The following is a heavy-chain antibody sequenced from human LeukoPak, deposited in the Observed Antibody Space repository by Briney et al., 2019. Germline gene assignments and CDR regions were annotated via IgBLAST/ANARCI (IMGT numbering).Heavy chain of an antibody. CDR2: IYDSGST. Sequence: AETLSLTCTVSGGSISRYYWSWIRQPPGKGLERMGYIYDSGSTNYNPSPKSRVTISVDTSKNQFSLKLSSVTAADTAVYYCARNWEFGEFDYWGQGTLVTVSS. CDR1: GGSISRYY. D-gene: IGHD1-26*01. V-gene: IGHV4-59*01. CDR3: ARNWEFGEFDY. J-gene: IGHJ4*02.